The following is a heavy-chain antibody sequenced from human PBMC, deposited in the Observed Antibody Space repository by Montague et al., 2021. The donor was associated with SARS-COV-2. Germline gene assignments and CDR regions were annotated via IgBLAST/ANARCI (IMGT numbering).Heavy chain of an antibody. CDR2: TYYRSMWKS. CDR1: GDSVYSNSAT. D-gene: IGHD6-13*01. CDR3: VRGMEAAGSYDY. J-gene: IGHJ4*02. Sequence: CPISGDSVYSNSATWNWIRQSPSRGLEWLGRTYYRSMWKSDYARSVKSRIAINPDTSKNQFSLQLSSVTPEDTALYYCVRGMEAAGSYDYWGQGTLVTVSS. V-gene: IGHV6-1*01.